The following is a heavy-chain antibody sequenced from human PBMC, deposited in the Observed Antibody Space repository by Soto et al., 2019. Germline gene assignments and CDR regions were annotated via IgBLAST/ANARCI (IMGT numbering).Heavy chain of an antibody. V-gene: IGHV5-51*01. Sequence: GESLKIYCKASGNSFIHYWIGWVRQMAGEGLEWMGIIYPSDSTTRYSPSFQGQVSISADKSIRTAYLQWNSLKASDTAMYYCARLLIYSSGWDCWGQGTLVTVSS. CDR2: IYPSDSTT. CDR1: GNSFIHYW. J-gene: IGHJ4*01. D-gene: IGHD6-19*01. CDR3: ARLLIYSSGWDC.